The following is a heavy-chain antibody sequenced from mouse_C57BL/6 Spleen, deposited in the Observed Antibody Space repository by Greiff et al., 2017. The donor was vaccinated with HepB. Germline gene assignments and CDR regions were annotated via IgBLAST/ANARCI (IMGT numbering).Heavy chain of an antibody. D-gene: IGHD2-3*01. Sequence: VQLQQSGAELVKPGASVKISCKASGYAFSSYWMNWVKQRPGKGLEWIGQIYPGDGDTNYNGKFKGKATLTADKSSSTAYMQLSSLTSEDSAVYFCARFGYYEAWFAYWGQGTLVTVSA. V-gene: IGHV1-80*01. CDR3: ARFGYYEAWFAY. J-gene: IGHJ3*01. CDR2: IYPGDGDT. CDR1: GYAFSSYW.